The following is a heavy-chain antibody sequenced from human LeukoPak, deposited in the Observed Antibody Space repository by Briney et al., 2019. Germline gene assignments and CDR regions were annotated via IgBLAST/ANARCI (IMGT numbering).Heavy chain of an antibody. CDR1: GFTVSDNH. CDR2: IYTGTNT. J-gene: IGHJ6*02. Sequence: GGSLRLSCAASGFTVSDNHMSWVRQPPGKGLEWVSFIYTGTNTYYADSVKGRFTISRDNSKNTLDLQMDSLRVEDTAVYFCVRDGGSGIRYDNYIYYGMDVWGQGTTVTVSS. CDR3: VRDGGSGIRYDNYIYYGMDV. D-gene: IGHD3-16*01. V-gene: IGHV3-53*01.